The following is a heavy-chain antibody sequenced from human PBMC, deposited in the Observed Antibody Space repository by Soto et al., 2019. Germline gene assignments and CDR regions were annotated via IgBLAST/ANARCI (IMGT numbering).Heavy chain of an antibody. CDR1: GYTFTGYY. V-gene: IGHV1-2*04. CDR3: ARDEGYCPNGVCSWFDP. CDR2: INPNSGGT. Sequence: QVQLVQSGAEVKKPGASVKVSCKASGYTFTGYYMHWVRQAPGQGLEWMGWINPNSGGTNYAQKFQGWVTMTRDTSISTAYMELSRLRSDDTAVYYCARDEGYCPNGVCSWFDPWGQGTLVTVSS. D-gene: IGHD2-8*01. J-gene: IGHJ5*02.